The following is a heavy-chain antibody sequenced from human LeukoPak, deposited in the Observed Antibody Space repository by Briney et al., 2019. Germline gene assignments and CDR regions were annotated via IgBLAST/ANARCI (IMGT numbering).Heavy chain of an antibody. V-gene: IGHV1-69*11. Sequence: SVKVSSMAPGAALTTYSVKGGPQAPGQGLEWMGRIIPSLSQSNYAQKFQGTVSINADEFTETAYMELRSLRDDGTSVCYCASGGADRDAWVLSVQGTMVTVSS. D-gene: IGHD3-16*01. CDR1: GAALTTYS. CDR3: ASGGADRDAWVL. J-gene: IGHJ3*01. CDR2: IIPSLSQS.